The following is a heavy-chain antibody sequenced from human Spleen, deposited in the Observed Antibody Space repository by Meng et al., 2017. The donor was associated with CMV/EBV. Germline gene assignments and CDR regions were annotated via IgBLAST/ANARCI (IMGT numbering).Heavy chain of an antibody. CDR3: VTYQYDSGWTEDS. V-gene: IGHV1-69*10. CDR1: GGTFGSNA. D-gene: IGHD3-16*01. J-gene: IGHJ4*02. CDR2: IIPILGLS. Sequence: KVSCKASGGTFGSNALSWVRQAPGQGLEWMGGIIPILGLSTYAQRFQGRVTITADKSTGTGYMEVPSLRFDDTAVYYCVTYQYDSGWTEDSWGQGTLVTVSS.